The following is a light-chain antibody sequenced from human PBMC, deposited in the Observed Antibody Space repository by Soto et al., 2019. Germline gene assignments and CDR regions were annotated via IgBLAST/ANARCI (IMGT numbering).Light chain of an antibody. V-gene: IGLV2-14*03. CDR2: DVS. CDR3: SSYTSSSTLV. Sequence: QSALTQPASVSGSPGQSITISCTGTSSDVGAYNYVSWFQQHPGKAPKILIYDVSNRPSGVSNRFSGSKSGNAASLTISGLQAEDEADYYCSSYTSSSTLVFGGGTKLTV. CDR1: SSDVGAYNY. J-gene: IGLJ2*01.